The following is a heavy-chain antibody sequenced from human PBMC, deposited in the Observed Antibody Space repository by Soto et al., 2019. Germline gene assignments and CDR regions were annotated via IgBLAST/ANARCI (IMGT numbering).Heavy chain of an antibody. Sequence: EVQLVESGGGLVKPGGSLRLSCVASEFSFSTYNMNRVRQAPGEGLQWVSFISRTSSHIHYADSVQGRFTISRDNAKNSLYLEMNSLRAEDTAVYSCARDPAADGYYGMDVWGQGTTVTVSS. D-gene: IGHD6-13*01. CDR3: ARDPAADGYYGMDV. CDR2: ISRTSSHI. V-gene: IGHV3-21*01. J-gene: IGHJ6*02. CDR1: EFSFSTYN.